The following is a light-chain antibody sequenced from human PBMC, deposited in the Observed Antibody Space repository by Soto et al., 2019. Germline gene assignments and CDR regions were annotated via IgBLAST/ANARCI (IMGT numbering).Light chain of an antibody. V-gene: IGKV3-20*01. Sequence: IVLIQSPATLSVSPGERATLSCRASQNISNYLIWYQQKPGQAPRLLIYDVSNRATDIPARFGGSGSGTDFTLTISRLEPEDSAVYYCQQYGSSPTWTFGQGTKVDIK. CDR3: QQYGSSPTWT. CDR1: QNISNY. J-gene: IGKJ1*01. CDR2: DVS.